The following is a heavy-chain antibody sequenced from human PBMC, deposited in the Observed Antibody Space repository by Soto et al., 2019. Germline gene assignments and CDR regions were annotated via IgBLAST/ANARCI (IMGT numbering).Heavy chain of an antibody. Sequence: GGSLRLSCAASGFTFGSYSMNWVRQAPGKGLEWVSYISSSSSTIYYADSVKGRFTISRDNAKNSLYLKMNSLRDEDTAVYYCARDYYDSSGYYYIPYFAYWGQGTLVTVSS. J-gene: IGHJ4*02. CDR1: GFTFGSYS. D-gene: IGHD3-22*01. V-gene: IGHV3-48*02. CDR3: ARDYYDSSGYYYIPYFAY. CDR2: ISSSSSTI.